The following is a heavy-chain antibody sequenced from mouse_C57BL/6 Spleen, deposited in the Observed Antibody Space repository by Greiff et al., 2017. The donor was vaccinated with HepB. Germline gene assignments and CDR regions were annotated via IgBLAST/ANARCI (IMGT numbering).Heavy chain of an antibody. J-gene: IGHJ4*01. V-gene: IGHV5-9*01. CDR2: IGGGGGNT. D-gene: IGHD1-1*01. Sequence: EVQGVESGGGLVKPGGSLKLSCAASGFTFSSYTMSWVRQTPEKRLEWVATIGGGGGNTYYPDSVKGRFTISRDNAKNTLYLQMSSLRSEDTALYYCARQNYYGSSYDYAMDYWGQGTSVTVSS. CDR3: ARQNYYGSSYDYAMDY. CDR1: GFTFSSYT.